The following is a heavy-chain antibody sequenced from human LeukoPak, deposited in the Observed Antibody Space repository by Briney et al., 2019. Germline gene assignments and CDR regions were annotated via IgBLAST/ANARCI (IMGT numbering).Heavy chain of an antibody. CDR1: GFTFSTYG. CDR3: VKDTNSGYYYYAMDV. CDR2: MSNNGGST. J-gene: IGHJ6*02. D-gene: IGHD2-2*01. V-gene: IGHV3-64D*09. Sequence: GGSLRLSCSASGFTFSTYGMHWVRQAPGKGLEFVSAMSNNGGSTSYADSVKGRFTISRDNSKNTLYLQMSSLRAEDTAVYYCVKDTNSGYYYYAMDVWGQGTTVTVSS.